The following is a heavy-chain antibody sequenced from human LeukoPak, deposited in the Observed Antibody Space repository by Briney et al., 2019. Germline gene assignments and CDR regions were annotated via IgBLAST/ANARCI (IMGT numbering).Heavy chain of an antibody. Sequence: SETLSLTCTVSGGSISSSSYYWGWIRQPPGKGLEWIGSIYYSGSTYYNPSLKSRVTISVDTPKNQFSLKLSSVTAADTAVYYCARRRRETNYCYYYGMDVWGQGTTVTVSS. J-gene: IGHJ6*02. D-gene: IGHD1-14*01. CDR3: ARRRRETNYCYYYGMDV. CDR1: GGSISSSSYY. V-gene: IGHV4-39*01. CDR2: IYYSGST.